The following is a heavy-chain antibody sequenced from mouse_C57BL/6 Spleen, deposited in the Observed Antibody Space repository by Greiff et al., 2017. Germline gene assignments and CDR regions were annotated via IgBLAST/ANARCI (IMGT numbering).Heavy chain of an antibody. CDR2: INPNYGTT. D-gene: IGHD2-3*01. CDR3: AISGYFYWYFDV. J-gene: IGHJ1*03. CDR1: GYSFPDYN. Sequence: VQLKESGPELVKPGASVKISCKASGYSFPDYNMNWVKQSNGKSLEWIGVINPNYGTTSYNQKFKGKATLTVDQSSSTAYMQLNSLTSEDSAVYYCAISGYFYWYFDVWGTGTTVTVSS. V-gene: IGHV1-39*01.